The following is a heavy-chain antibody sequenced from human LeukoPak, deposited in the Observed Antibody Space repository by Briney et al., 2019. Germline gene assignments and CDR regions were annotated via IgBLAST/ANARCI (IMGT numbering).Heavy chain of an antibody. D-gene: IGHD2-8*01. J-gene: IGHJ4*02. CDR3: GRSYYCTNGACYTAIDY. CDR1: GYTFTGYY. V-gene: IGHV1-2*02. Sequence: ASVKVSCTASGYTFTGYYMHWVRQAPGQGLEWMGWINPNSGGTNYAQKFQGRVTMTRDTSISTAYMELSRLRSDDTAVYYCGRSYYCTNGACYTAIDYWGQGTLVTVSS. CDR2: INPNSGGT.